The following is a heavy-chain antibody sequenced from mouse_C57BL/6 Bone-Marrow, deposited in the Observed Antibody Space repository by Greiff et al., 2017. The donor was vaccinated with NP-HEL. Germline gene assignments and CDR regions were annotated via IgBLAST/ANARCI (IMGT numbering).Heavy chain of an antibody. CDR1: GFNIKDYY. V-gene: IGHV14-2*01. CDR3: ARSVTTGYYFDY. Sequence: EVQLQQSGAELVKPGASVKLSCTASGFNIKDYYMHWVKQRTEQGLEWIGRIDPEDGENKYAPKFQGRATITADTSSNTAYLQLSSLTSEDTAFYYCARSVTTGYYFDYWGQGTTLTVSS. CDR2: IDPEDGEN. J-gene: IGHJ2*01. D-gene: IGHD2-2*01.